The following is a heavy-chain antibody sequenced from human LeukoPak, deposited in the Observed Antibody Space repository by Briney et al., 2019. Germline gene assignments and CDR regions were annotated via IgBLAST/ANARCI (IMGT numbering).Heavy chain of an antibody. CDR2: ISYHGSDQ. CDR3: ARQDCSGGSCYLDY. CDR1: RFIFSNYA. J-gene: IGHJ4*02. D-gene: IGHD2-15*01. Sequence: GGSLRLSCAASRFIFSNYAMHWVRQAPGKGLDWVAVISYHGSDQYYADSVKGRFTISRDYTKNTLYLQMNSLRTEDTAVYYCARQDCSGGSCYLDYWGQGTLVTVSS. V-gene: IGHV3-30*04.